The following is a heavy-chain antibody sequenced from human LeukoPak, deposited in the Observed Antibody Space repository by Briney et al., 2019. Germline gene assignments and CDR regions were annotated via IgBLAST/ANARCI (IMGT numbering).Heavy chain of an antibody. V-gene: IGHV1-69*13. CDR2: IIPIFGTA. Sequence: SVKVSCKASGGTFSSYAISWVRQAPGQGLEWMGGIIPIFGTANHAQKFQGRVTITAAESTSTAYMELSSLRSEDTAVYYCAGDYGDYVFDYWGQGTLVTVSS. CDR1: GGTFSSYA. J-gene: IGHJ4*02. CDR3: AGDYGDYVFDY. D-gene: IGHD4-17*01.